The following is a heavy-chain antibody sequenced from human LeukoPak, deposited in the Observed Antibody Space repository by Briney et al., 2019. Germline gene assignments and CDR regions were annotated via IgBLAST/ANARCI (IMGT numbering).Heavy chain of an antibody. CDR2: ISGSGGST. CDR1: GFTFSSYA. V-gene: IGHV3-23*01. J-gene: IGHJ4*02. CDR3: AKGESYYDILTGYSSGWYFDY. D-gene: IGHD3-9*01. Sequence: PGGSLRLSCAASGFTFSSYAMSWVRQAPGKGLEWVSAISGSGGSTYYADSVKGWFTISRDNSKNTLYLQMNSLRAEDTAVYYCAKGESYYDILTGYSSGWYFDYWGQGTLVTVSS.